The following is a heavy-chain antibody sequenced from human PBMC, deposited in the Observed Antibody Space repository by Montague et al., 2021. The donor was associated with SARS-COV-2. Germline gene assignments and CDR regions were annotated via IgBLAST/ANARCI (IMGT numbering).Heavy chain of an antibody. D-gene: IGHD2-15*01. V-gene: IGHV4-31*01. CDR3: ARVLGGYCSGGSCYRGWYFDL. Sequence: TLSLTCTVSGGSISSGGYYWSWIRQHPGKGLEWNGYIYYSGSTYYNPSLKSQVTISVDTSKNQFSLKLSSVTAADTAVYYCARVLGGYCSGGSCYRGWYFDLWGRGTLVTVSS. CDR1: GGSISSGGYY. J-gene: IGHJ2*01. CDR2: IYYSGST.